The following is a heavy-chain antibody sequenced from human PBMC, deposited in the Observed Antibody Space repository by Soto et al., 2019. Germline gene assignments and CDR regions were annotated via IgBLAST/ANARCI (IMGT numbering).Heavy chain of an antibody. V-gene: IGHV3-48*02. J-gene: IGHJ4*02. D-gene: IGHD6-19*01. Sequence: GGSLRLSCVASGFSLANYPMNWVRQTPGKGLEWISYSSPRGDTIYYADSVGGRFTISRDKARNSLSLHMSSLRDEDSALYYCAEGPHTNVGWPYYFESWGQGVPVTVS. CDR2: SSPRGDTI. CDR1: GFSLANYP. CDR3: AEGPHTNVGWPYYFES.